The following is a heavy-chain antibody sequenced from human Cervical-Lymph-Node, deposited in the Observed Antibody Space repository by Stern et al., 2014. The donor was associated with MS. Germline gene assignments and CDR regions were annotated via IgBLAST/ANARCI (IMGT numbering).Heavy chain of an antibody. V-gene: IGHV1-2*06. CDR2: INPNSGGT. J-gene: IGHJ4*02. D-gene: IGHD6-19*01. CDR1: GYTFTGYY. CDR3: AREAAMAVAGTGVDY. Sequence: QMQLVQSGAEVKKPGASVKVSCKASGYTFTGYYMHWVRQAPGQGLEWMGLINPNSGGTNYAQKFQGRVTMTRDTSISTAYMELSRLRSDDTAVYYCAREAAMAVAGTGVDYWGQGTLVTVSS.